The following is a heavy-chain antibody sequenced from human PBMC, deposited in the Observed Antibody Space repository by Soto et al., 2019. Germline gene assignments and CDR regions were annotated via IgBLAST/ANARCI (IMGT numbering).Heavy chain of an antibody. J-gene: IGHJ5*02. D-gene: IGHD1-1*01. V-gene: IGHV4-39*01. CDR3: VAASRQLGNLFGP. CDR1: GASIVSNTYH. CDR2: IYYTGTA. Sequence: SETLSLTCTVSGASIVSNTYHWAWIRQAPGKGLQWITSIYYTGTAYYNPTLRSRLTTSVDSSRSQFSMNLSSVTAADTAVYYCVAASRQLGNLFGPWGQGALVTVSS.